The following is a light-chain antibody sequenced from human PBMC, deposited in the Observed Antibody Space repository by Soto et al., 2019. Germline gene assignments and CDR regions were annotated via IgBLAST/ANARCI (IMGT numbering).Light chain of an antibody. CDR3: QQLRT. CDR2: GAS. V-gene: IGKV3-20*01. Sequence: EIVLTQSPGTLSLSPGERATLSCRASQSVSSSYLAWYQQKPGQAPRLLIYGASSRATGIPDRFSGSGSGTDFTLTISRLEPEDFAEYYCQQLRTFGQGTRWIS. J-gene: IGKJ1*01. CDR1: QSVSSSY.